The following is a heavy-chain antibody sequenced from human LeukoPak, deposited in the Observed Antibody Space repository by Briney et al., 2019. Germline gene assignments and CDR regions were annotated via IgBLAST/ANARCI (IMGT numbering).Heavy chain of an antibody. J-gene: IGHJ5*02. CDR2: IYYSGST. V-gene: IGHV4-59*11. Sequence: NPSETLSLTCTVSGGSISSHYWSWIRQPPGKGLEWIGYIYYSGSTNYNPSLKSRVTISVDTSKNQFSLKLSSVTAADTAVYYCARGYSYYDILTGYQIKRDNNWFDPWGQGTLVTVSS. D-gene: IGHD3-9*01. CDR1: GGSISSHY. CDR3: ARGYSYYDILTGYQIKRDNNWFDP.